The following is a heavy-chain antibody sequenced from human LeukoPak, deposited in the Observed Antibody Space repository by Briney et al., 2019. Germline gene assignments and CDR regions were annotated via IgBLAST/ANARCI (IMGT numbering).Heavy chain of an antibody. CDR3: ARARLLWFGELLNYYYYYYMDV. J-gene: IGHJ6*03. CDR2: INHSGST. D-gene: IGHD3-10*01. CDR1: GGSFSGYY. V-gene: IGHV4-34*01. Sequence: PSETLSLTCAVYGGSFSGYYWSWIRQPPGKGLEWIGEINHSGSTNYNPSLKSRVTISVDTPKNQFSLKLSSVTAADTAVYYCARARLLWFGELLNYYYYYYMDVWGKGTTVTISS.